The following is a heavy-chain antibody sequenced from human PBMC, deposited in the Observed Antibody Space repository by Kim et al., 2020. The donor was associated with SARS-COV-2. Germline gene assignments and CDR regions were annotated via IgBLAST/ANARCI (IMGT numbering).Heavy chain of an antibody. D-gene: IGHD6-6*01. V-gene: IGHV3-43*02. CDR2: ISGDGGST. Sequence: GGSLRLSCAASGFTFDDYAMHWVRQAPGKGLEWVSLISGDGGSTYYADSVKGRFTISRDNSKNSLYLQMNSLRTEDTALYYCAKDIRAARLHYYYYYGMDVWGQGTTVTVSS. CDR1: GFTFDDYA. CDR3: AKDIRAARLHYYYYYGMDV. J-gene: IGHJ6*02.